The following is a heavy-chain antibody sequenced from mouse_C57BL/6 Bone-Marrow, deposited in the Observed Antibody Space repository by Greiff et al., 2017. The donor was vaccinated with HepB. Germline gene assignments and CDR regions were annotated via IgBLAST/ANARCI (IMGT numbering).Heavy chain of an antibody. V-gene: IGHV1-63*01. D-gene: IGHD2-2*01. Sequence: QVQLKESGAELVRPGTSVKMSCKASGYTFTNYWIGWAKQRPGHGLEWIGDIYPGGGYTNYNEKFKGKATLTADKSSSTAYMQFSSLTSEDSAIYYCAREVTTGDYYAMDYWGQGTSVTVSS. CDR1: GYTFTNYW. CDR3: AREVTTGDYYAMDY. CDR2: IYPGGGYT. J-gene: IGHJ4*01.